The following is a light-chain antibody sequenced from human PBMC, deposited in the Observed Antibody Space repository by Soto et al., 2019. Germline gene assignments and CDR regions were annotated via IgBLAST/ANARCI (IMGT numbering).Light chain of an antibody. CDR2: GAS. CDR3: QQYGSSPMYT. J-gene: IGKJ2*01. V-gene: IGKV3-20*01. Sequence: EIVLTQSPGTLSLSPGKRATLSCRASQSVSSSYLAWYQQKPGQAPRLLSYGASSRATGIPDRFSGSGSGTDFTLTISRLEPEDFAVYYCQQYGSSPMYTFGQGTKLEIK. CDR1: QSVSSSY.